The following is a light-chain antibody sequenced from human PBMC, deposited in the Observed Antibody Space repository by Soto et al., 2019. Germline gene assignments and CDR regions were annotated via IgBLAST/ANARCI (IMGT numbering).Light chain of an antibody. CDR2: DVT. CDR3: SSYAVINNFGV. Sequence: QSVLTQPPSASGSPGQSIAISCSGTSSDVGAYDYVSWYQQHPGKAPRLIIYDVTKRPSGVPDRFSGSKSGNTASLTVSGLQAEDEADYYCSSYAVINNFGVFGGGTKLTVL. J-gene: IGLJ2*01. CDR1: SSDVGAYDY. V-gene: IGLV2-8*01.